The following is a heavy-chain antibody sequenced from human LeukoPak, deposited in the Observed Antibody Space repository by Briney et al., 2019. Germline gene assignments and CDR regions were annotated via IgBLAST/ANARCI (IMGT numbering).Heavy chain of an antibody. CDR3: AKGGNSSGWYYYYYYMDV. J-gene: IGHJ6*03. V-gene: IGHV3-30*02. CDR2: IRYDGSNK. CDR1: GFTFSSYG. Sequence: PGGSLRLSCAASGFTFSSYGMHWVRQAPGKGLEWVAFIRYDGSNKYYADSVKGRFTISRDNSKNTLYLQMNSLRAEDTAVYYCAKGGNSSGWYYYYYYMDVWGKGTTVTISS. D-gene: IGHD6-19*01.